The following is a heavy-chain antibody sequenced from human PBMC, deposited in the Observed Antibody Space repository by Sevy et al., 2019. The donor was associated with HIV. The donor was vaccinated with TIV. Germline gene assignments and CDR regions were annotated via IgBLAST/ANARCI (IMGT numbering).Heavy chain of an antibody. Sequence: ASVKVSCKASGYTFISYGMNWVRQAPGQGLEWMGWINTNTGNPTYAQGFTGRFVFSLHTSINTAYLQISSLKAEDTAVYYCARTSRGIVVVPAAQHYYGMDVWGQGTTVTVSS. D-gene: IGHD2-2*01. CDR3: ARTSRGIVVVPAAQHYYGMDV. CDR1: GYTFISYG. CDR2: INTNTGNP. V-gene: IGHV7-4-1*02. J-gene: IGHJ6*02.